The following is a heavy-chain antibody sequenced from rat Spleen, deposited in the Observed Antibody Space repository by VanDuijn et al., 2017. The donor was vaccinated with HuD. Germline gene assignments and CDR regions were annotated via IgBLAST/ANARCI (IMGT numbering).Heavy chain of an antibody. CDR2: MKYNGDT. J-gene: IGHJ3*01. CDR1: GFSLTSYS. CDR3: TSPFRWFAY. V-gene: IGHV2S30*01. Sequence: QVQLKESGPGLVQPSETLSLTCTVSGFSLTSYSVIWVRQPPGEGLEWMGRMKYNGDTSYSSALKSRLSISRDTSTSQVFLKMNSLQTEDTAIYFCTSPFRWFAYWGQGTLVTVSS.